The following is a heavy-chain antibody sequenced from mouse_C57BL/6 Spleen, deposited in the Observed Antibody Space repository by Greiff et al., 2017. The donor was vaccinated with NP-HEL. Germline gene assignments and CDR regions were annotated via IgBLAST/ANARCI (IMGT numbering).Heavy chain of an antibody. CDR3: TRENDDYDGAWFAY. CDR1: GFTFSSYA. CDR2: ISSGGDYI. J-gene: IGHJ3*01. Sequence: EVNVVESGEGLVKPGGSLKLSCAASGFTFSSYAMSWVRQTPEKRLEWVAYISSGGDYIYYADTVKGRFTISRDNARNTLYLQMSSLKSEDTAMYYCTRENDDYDGAWFAYWGQGTLVTVSA. D-gene: IGHD2-4*01. V-gene: IGHV5-9-1*02.